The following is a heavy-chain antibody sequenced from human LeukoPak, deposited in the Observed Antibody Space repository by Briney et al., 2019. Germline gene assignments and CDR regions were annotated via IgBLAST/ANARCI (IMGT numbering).Heavy chain of an antibody. J-gene: IGHJ6*04. D-gene: IGHD3-10*02. V-gene: IGHV3-48*04. CDR3: AELGITMIGGV. Sequence: GGSLRLSCAASGFIFTSYSMNWVRQAPGKGLEWISYISSSSSTIYYADSVKGRFTISRDNAKNSLYLQMNSLRAEDTAVYYCAELGITMIGGVWGKGTTVTISS. CDR2: ISSSSSTI. CDR1: GFIFTSYS.